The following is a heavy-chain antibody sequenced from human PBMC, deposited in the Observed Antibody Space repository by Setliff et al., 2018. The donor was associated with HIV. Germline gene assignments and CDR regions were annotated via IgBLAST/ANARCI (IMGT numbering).Heavy chain of an antibody. CDR2: IIPNSGGT. Sequence: GASVKVSCKASGYTFTGYYMHWVRQAPGQGLEWMGWIIPNSGGTNYAQKFQGRVTMTRDTSISTAYMELSRLRSDDTAVYYCARDLDSTILFDYWGQGTLVTVSS. CDR1: GYTFTGYY. CDR3: ARDLDSTILFDY. D-gene: IGHD5-12*01. V-gene: IGHV1-2*02. J-gene: IGHJ4*02.